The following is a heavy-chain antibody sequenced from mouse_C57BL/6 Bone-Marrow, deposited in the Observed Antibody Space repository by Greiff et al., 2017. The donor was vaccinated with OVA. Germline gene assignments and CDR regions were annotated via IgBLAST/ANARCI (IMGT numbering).Heavy chain of an antibody. CDR2: IRLKSDNYAT. D-gene: IGHD4-1*01. J-gene: IGHJ2*01. CDR1: GFTFSNYW. V-gene: IGHV6-3*01. Sequence: EVKVEESGGGLVQPGGSMKLSCVASGFTFSNYWMNWVRQSPEQGLEWVAQIRLKSDNYATHYAVSVKGRFTISRDDSKSSVYLQMNNLMAEDTGIYYCRNWGLDDWGQGTTLTVSS. CDR3: RNWGLDD.